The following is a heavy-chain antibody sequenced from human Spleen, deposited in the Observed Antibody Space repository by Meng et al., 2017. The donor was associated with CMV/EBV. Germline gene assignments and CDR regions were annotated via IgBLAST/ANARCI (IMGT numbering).Heavy chain of an antibody. CDR2: TLYDGSNQ. J-gene: IGHJ6*02. CDR3: AKDGGLRWIHYYYSGMDV. V-gene: IGHV3-30*02. Sequence: GESLKISCAASGFTFSSYWMSWVRQAPGKGLEWVAFTLYDGSNQYYVDSVKGRFTISRDNSKNTLYLQMNSLTPEDTAVYYCAKDGGLRWIHYYYSGMDVWGQGTTVTVSS. CDR1: GFTFSSYW. D-gene: IGHD4-23*01.